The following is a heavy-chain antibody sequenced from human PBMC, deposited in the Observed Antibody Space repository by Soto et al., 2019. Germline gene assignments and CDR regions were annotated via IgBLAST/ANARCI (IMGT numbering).Heavy chain of an antibody. D-gene: IGHD3-10*01. CDR1: GGSISSSNYF. V-gene: IGHV4-39*07. CDR3: TRDTYGGGI. Sequence: SETLSLTCTVSGGSISSSNYFWGWIRQPPGKGLEWIGSMYYSGSTYYNPSLKSRVTISVDTSKNQFSLKLSSVTTADTAVYYCTRDTYGGGIWGQGTMVTVSS. CDR2: MYYSGST. J-gene: IGHJ3*02.